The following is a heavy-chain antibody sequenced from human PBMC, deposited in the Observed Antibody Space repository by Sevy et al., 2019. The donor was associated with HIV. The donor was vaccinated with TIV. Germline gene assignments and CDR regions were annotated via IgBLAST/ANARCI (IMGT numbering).Heavy chain of an antibody. V-gene: IGHV3-30*04. J-gene: IGHJ6*02. Sequence: GGSLRLSCAASGFTFSSYAMHWVRQAPGKGLEWVAVISYDGSNKYYADSMKGRFTISRDNSKNTLYLQMNSLRAEDTAVYYCARDIPNIVVVPAAMDVWGQGTTVTVSS. D-gene: IGHD2-2*01. CDR1: GFTFSSYA. CDR3: ARDIPNIVVVPAAMDV. CDR2: ISYDGSNK.